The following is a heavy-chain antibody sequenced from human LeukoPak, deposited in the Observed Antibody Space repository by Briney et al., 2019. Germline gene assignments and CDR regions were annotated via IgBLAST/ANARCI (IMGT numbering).Heavy chain of an antibody. CDR1: GYSISSGYY. CDR2: IYHSGST. CDR3: ARRDTAMVAAGGAFDI. Sequence: PSETLSLTCTVSGYSISSGYYWGWIRQPPGKGLEWIGSIYHSGSTYYNPSLKSRVTISVDTSKNQFSLKLSSVTAADTAVYYCARRDTAMVAAGGAFDIWGQGTMVTVSS. V-gene: IGHV4-38-2*02. J-gene: IGHJ3*02. D-gene: IGHD5-18*01.